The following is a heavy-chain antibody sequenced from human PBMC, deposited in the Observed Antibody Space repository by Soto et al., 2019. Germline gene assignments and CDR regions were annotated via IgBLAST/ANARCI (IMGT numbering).Heavy chain of an antibody. CDR3: ARDRRGDYGDYEFYS. Sequence: SETLSLTCTVSGGSISRYYWSWIRQPPGKGVEWIGYISYSGSTNYNPSLSSRVTISLDTSENQFSLKLTSVTAADTAVYYCARDRRGDYGDYEFYSWGQGTLVTVSS. CDR1: GGSISRYY. CDR2: ISYSGST. J-gene: IGHJ4*02. D-gene: IGHD4-17*01. V-gene: IGHV4-59*01.